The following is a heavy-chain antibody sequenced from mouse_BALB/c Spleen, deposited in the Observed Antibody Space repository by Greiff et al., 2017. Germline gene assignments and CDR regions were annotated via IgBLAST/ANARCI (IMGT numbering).Heavy chain of an antibody. D-gene: IGHD4-1*01. CDR2: INPSSGYT. J-gene: IGHJ2*01. V-gene: IGHV1-4*01. CDR1: GYTFTSYT. CDR3: ASRTGIFDY. Sequence: VKLMESGAELARPGASVKMSCKASGYTFTSYTMHWVKQRPGQGLEWIGYINPSSGYTNYNQKFKDKATLTADKSSSTAYMQLSSLTSEDSAVYYCASRTGIFDYWGQGTTLTVSS.